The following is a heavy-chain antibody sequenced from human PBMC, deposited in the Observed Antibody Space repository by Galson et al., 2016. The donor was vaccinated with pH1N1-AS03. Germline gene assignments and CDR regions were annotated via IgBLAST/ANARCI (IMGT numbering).Heavy chain of an antibody. CDR3: ARSFLGETDD. D-gene: IGHD3-16*01. CDR1: GYTFTTYD. J-gene: IGHJ4*02. Sequence: VKVSCKASGYTFTTYDINWVRQAAGQGLEWMGWMTPNNGNTGYAQRFQGRVTMTRNTSISTAYMELSGLQSEDTAVYYCARSFLGETDDWGQGTLVIVSS. V-gene: IGHV1-8*01. CDR2: MTPNNGNT.